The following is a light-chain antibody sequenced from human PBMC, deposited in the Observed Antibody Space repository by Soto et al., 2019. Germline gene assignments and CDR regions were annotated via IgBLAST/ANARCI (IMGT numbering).Light chain of an antibody. CDR3: QQYYSTPLT. CDR2: WAS. Sequence: DIVMTQSPDSLAVSLGDRATINCRSSQSVLYNSNNKNYLAWYHQKPGQPPKLLIYWASTRESGVPDRFSGSGSGTDFTLTISSLQAEDVAVYYCQQYYSTPLTFGGGTKVDIK. CDR1: QSVLYNSNNKNY. J-gene: IGKJ4*01. V-gene: IGKV4-1*01.